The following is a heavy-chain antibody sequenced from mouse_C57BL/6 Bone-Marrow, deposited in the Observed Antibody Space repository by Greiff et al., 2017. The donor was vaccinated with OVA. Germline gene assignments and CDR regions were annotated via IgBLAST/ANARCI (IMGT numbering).Heavy chain of an antibody. CDR1: GFSFNTYA. CDR3: VRHDYDYPFAY. Sequence: EVQLVESGGGLVQPKGSLKLSCAASGFSFNTYAMNWVRQAPGKGLEWVARIRSKSNNYATYYADSVKDRFTISRDDSKSMLYLQMNNLKTEDTAKYYCVRHDYDYPFAYWGQGTLVTVSA. CDR2: IRSKSNNYAT. J-gene: IGHJ3*01. D-gene: IGHD2-4*01. V-gene: IGHV10-1*01.